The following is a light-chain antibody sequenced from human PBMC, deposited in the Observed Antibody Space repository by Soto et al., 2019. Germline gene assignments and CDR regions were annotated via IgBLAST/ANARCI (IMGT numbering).Light chain of an antibody. CDR1: QNVRTY. J-gene: IGKJ3*01. Sequence: EIVLTQSPATLSLSPGDRATLSCRASQNVRTYLGWYQQKPGQAPRLLIYDASNRATGIPARFSGSGSGTASTLTISTLEPEDFAVYYGQQRATWPPFTFGPGTKV. CDR3: QQRATWPPFT. CDR2: DAS. V-gene: IGKV3-11*01.